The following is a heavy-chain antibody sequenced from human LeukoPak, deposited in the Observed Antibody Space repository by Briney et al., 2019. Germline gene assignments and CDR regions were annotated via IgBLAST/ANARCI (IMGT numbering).Heavy chain of an antibody. CDR1: GASISSSGYY. J-gene: IGHJ4*02. D-gene: IGHD3-22*01. V-gene: IGHV4-31*03. Sequence: PSETLSLTCTVSGASISSSGYYWTWIRQLPGKGLEWIGYIYYSGSTYSNPSLKSRVTISVDTSKNQFSLKLSSVTAADTAVYYCARVGDTSGYYYYFDYWGQGTLVTVSS. CDR3: ARVGDTSGYYYYFDY. CDR2: IYYSGST.